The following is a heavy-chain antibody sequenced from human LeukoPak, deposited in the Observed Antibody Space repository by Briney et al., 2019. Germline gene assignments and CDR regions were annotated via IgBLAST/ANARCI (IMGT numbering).Heavy chain of an antibody. J-gene: IGHJ5*02. D-gene: IGHD6-19*01. CDR2: IWYDGSNK. Sequence: PGGSLRLSCAASGFTFSSYGMHWVPQAPGKGLEWVAVIWYDGSNKYYADSVKGRFTISRGNSKNTLYLQMNSLRAEDTAVYYCAKASLAVAGIFDPWGQGTLVTVSS. CDR3: AKASLAVAGIFDP. V-gene: IGHV3-33*06. CDR1: GFTFSSYG.